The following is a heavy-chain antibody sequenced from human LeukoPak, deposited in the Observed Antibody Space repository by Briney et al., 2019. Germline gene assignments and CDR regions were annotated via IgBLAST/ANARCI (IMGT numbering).Heavy chain of an antibody. J-gene: IGHJ4*02. CDR3: ARNFHRRLYDSSGYYPY. CDR2: ISSSGSTI. CDR1: GFTFSK. Sequence: GGSLRLSCAASGFTFSKMNWVRQAPGKGLEWVSYISSSGSTIYYADSVKGRFIISRDNAKNSLYLQMNSLRAEDTAVYHCARNFHRRLYDSSGYYPYWGQGTLVTVSS. V-gene: IGHV3-48*01. D-gene: IGHD3-22*01.